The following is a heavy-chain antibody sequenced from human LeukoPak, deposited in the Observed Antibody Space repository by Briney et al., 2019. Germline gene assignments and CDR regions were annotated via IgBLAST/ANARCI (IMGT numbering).Heavy chain of an antibody. CDR3: ARGDPNIVATMDY. CDR1: GYTFTSYY. CDR2: INPSGGST. D-gene: IGHD5-12*01. J-gene: IGHJ4*02. Sequence: GASVKLSCKASGYTFTSYYMHWVRQAPGQGLEWMGIINPSGGSTSYAQKVQGRVTMTRDMSTSTVYMELSSLRSEDTAVYYCARGDPNIVATMDYWGQGTLVTVSS. V-gene: IGHV1-46*01.